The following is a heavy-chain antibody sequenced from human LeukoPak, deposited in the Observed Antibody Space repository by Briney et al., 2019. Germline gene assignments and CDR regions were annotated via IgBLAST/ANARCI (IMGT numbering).Heavy chain of an antibody. CDR3: ATKGYYYDSSGYYYLDY. Sequence: ASVKVSCKVSGYTLTELSMHWVQQAPGKGLEWMGGFDPEDGETIYAQKFQGRVTMTEDTSTDTAYMELSSLRSEDTAVYYCATKGYYYDSSGYYYLDYWGQGTLVTVSS. J-gene: IGHJ4*02. CDR2: FDPEDGET. D-gene: IGHD3-22*01. CDR1: GYTLTELS. V-gene: IGHV1-24*01.